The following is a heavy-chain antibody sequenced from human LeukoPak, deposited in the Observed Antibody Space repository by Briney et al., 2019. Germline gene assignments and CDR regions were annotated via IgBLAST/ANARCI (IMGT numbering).Heavy chain of an antibody. CDR2: ISSSSSYI. V-gene: IGHV3-21*01. Sequence: GGSLRLSCAASGFTFSSYSMNWVRQAPGKGLEWVSSISSSSSYIYYADSVKGRFTISRDNAKNSLYLQMNSLRAEDTAVYYCARGGVPAAMGWFDPWGQGTLVTVSS. D-gene: IGHD2-2*01. J-gene: IGHJ5*02. CDR3: ARGGVPAAMGWFDP. CDR1: GFTFSSYS.